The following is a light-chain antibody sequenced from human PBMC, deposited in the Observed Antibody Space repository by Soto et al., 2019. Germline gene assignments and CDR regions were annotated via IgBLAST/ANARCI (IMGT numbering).Light chain of an antibody. Sequence: DIQMTQSPSTLSVFVGDRDTITCRASQSISKYLGWYQQKPGKAPNLLIYDASILESGVPSRFSGSGSGTEFSLTISSLQADDFATYYCQQYKSYTSWTFGQGTKVDIK. J-gene: IGKJ1*01. CDR2: DAS. V-gene: IGKV1-5*01. CDR1: QSISKY. CDR3: QQYKSYTSWT.